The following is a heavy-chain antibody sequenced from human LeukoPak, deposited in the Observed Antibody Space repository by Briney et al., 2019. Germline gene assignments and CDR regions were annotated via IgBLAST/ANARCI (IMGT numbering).Heavy chain of an antibody. CDR3: AKVGIAVAVDY. CDR1: GFTFSDYY. Sequence: GGSLRLSCAASGFTFSDYYMSWIRQAPGKGLEWVSSISSTGNARYYADSVKGRFTISRDNAKNSLYLQMNSLRAEDTAVYYCAKVGIAVAVDYWGQGTLVTVSS. J-gene: IGHJ4*02. CDR2: ISSTGNAR. V-gene: IGHV3-11*01. D-gene: IGHD6-19*01.